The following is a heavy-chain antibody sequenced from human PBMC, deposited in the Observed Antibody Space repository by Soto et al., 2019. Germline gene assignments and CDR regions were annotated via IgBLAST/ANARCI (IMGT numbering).Heavy chain of an antibody. CDR2: ISAYNGNT. J-gene: IGHJ5*02. D-gene: IGHD3-10*01. V-gene: IGHV1-3*01. Sequence: GASVKVSCKASGYTFTSYAMHWVRQAPGQRLEWMGWISAYNGNTKYAQKFQGRVTMTTDTSTSTAYMELRSLRSDDTAVYYCARGVGSGSYYNQYNWFDPWGQGTLVTVSS. CDR1: GYTFTSYA. CDR3: ARGVGSGSYYNQYNWFDP.